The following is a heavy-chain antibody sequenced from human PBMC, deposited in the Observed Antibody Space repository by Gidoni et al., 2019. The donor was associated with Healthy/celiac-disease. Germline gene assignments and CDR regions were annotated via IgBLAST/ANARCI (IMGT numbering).Heavy chain of an antibody. CDR3: ARSITPYSSSWYSYWYFDL. CDR1: GGSVSSGSYY. V-gene: IGHV4-61*01. Sequence: QVQLQESDPGLVKLTETLSLTCTVSGGSVSSGSYYWSWFRQPPGKGLEWIGYIYYSGSTNYNPSLKSRVTISVDTSKNQFSLKLSSVTAADTAVYYCARSITPYSSSWYSYWYFDLWGRGTLVTVSS. J-gene: IGHJ2*01. D-gene: IGHD6-13*01. CDR2: IYYSGST.